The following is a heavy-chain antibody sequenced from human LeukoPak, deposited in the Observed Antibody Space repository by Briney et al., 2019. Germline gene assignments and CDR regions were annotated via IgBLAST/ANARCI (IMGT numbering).Heavy chain of an antibody. Sequence: GGSLRLSCAASGFIFNTYWMTWVRQAPGKGLEWVANINQDGSEEYYVDSVKGRFTISRDNAKNSLYLQMNSLRAEDTAVYYCARDLSVGAKPDLGFDYWGQGTLVTVSS. CDR3: ARDLSVGAKPDLGFDY. CDR2: INQDGSEE. D-gene: IGHD1-26*01. J-gene: IGHJ4*02. CDR1: GFIFNTYW. V-gene: IGHV3-7*01.